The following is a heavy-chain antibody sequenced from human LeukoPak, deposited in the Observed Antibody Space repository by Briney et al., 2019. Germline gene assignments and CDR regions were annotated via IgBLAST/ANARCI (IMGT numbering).Heavy chain of an antibody. V-gene: IGHV4-30-4*01. CDR3: ARDYYDSSGHDAFDI. Sequence: PSETLSLTCTVSGGSISSGDYSWSWIRQPPGKGLEWIGYIYYSGSTYYNPSLKSRVTISVDTSKNQFSLKLSSVTAADTAVYYCARDYYDSSGHDAFDIWGQGTMVTVSS. D-gene: IGHD3-22*01. CDR1: GGSISSGDYS. J-gene: IGHJ3*02. CDR2: IYYSGST.